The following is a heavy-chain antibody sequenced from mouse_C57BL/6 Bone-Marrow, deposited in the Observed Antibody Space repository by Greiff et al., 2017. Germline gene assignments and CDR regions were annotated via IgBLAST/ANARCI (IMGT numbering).Heavy chain of an antibody. Sequence: VQLQQPGAELVKPGASVKLSCKASGYTFTSYWMHWVKQRPGQGLEWIGMIHPNSGSTNYNEKFKSKATLTVDKSSSTAYMQLSGLTSEDSAVYYCARRWYSNYGYWGQGTTLTVSS. CDR2: IHPNSGST. CDR1: GYTFTSYW. D-gene: IGHD2-5*01. V-gene: IGHV1-64*01. CDR3: ARRWYSNYGY. J-gene: IGHJ2*01.